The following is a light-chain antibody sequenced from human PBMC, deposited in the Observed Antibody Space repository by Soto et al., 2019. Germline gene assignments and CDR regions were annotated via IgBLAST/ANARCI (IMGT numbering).Light chain of an antibody. J-gene: IGKJ5*01. CDR3: QQTYATPIT. CDR2: AAS. CDR1: QSIISY. V-gene: IGKV1-39*01. Sequence: DIQMTQSPSSLSSSVGYRFTITCRASQSIISYLNWYQQKPGKAPKLLIYAASSLQSGVPSRFSGSGSGTDFTLTISSLQPDDFATYYCQQTYATPITFGQGTRLEF.